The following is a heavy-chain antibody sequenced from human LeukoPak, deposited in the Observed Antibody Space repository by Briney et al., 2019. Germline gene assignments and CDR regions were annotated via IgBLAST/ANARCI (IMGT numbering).Heavy chain of an antibody. D-gene: IGHD3-10*01. J-gene: IGHJ3*02. CDR2: INHSGST. Sequence: PSETLSLTCAVYGGSFSGYYWSWIRQPPGKGLEWIWEINHSGSTNYNPSLKSRVTISVDTSKNQFSLKLSSVTAADTAVYYCARKTGNYYGSGSYYGRKDAFDIWGQGTMVTVSS. CDR3: ARKTGNYYGSGSYYGRKDAFDI. CDR1: GGSFSGYY. V-gene: IGHV4-34*01.